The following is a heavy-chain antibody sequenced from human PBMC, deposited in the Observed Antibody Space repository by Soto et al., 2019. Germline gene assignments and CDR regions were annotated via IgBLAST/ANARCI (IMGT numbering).Heavy chain of an antibody. CDR1: GYTFTGFS. D-gene: IGHD5-12*01. CDR2: INGDGDNT. Sequence: ASVKVSCKASGYTFTGFSMHWVRQAPGQRLEWMGCINGDGDNTKYSQKFQDRVTITKDTSSTTAYMELRSLTSDDTAVYYCARDLVPGYTGFSDYWGQGTLVTVSS. V-gene: IGHV1-3*01. J-gene: IGHJ4*02. CDR3: ARDLVPGYTGFSDY.